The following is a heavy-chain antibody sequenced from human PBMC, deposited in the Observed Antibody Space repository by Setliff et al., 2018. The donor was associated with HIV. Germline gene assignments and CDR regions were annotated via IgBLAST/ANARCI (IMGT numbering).Heavy chain of an antibody. CDR3: AGFRRSGYNYVEGTALAY. Sequence: GGSLRLSCAASGFTFSDYYMAWIRQAPGKGLEWISYISSSGNTMYYADSVKGRFTISRDNAKNSLYLQVNSLRGEDTAVYYCAGFRRSGYNYVEGTALAYGGQGTLVTVSS. J-gene: IGHJ4*02. V-gene: IGHV3-11*01. CDR2: ISSSGNTM. CDR1: GFTFSDYY. D-gene: IGHD3-22*01.